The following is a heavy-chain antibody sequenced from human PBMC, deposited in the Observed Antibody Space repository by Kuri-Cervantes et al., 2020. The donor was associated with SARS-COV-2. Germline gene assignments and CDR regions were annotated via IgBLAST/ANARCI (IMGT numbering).Heavy chain of an antibody. J-gene: IGHJ4*02. D-gene: IGHD6-6*01. Sequence: GGSLRLSCAASGITVSTNYMNWVRQAPGKGLEWLSVMYSGRSTYYADSVKGRFTISRDTSKNTVYLQMNSLRGDDTAVYYCTRGSIAGRRGIFDFWGQGTVVIVSS. CDR1: GITVSTNY. CDR3: TRGSIAGRRGIFDF. V-gene: IGHV3-53*01. CDR2: MYSGRST.